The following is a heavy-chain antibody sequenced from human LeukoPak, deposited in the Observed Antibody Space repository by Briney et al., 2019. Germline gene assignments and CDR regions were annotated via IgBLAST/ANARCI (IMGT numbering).Heavy chain of an antibody. D-gene: IGHD3-22*01. Sequence: TSETLSLTCTVSGGSISSYCWSWIRQPPGKGLEWIGYIYYSGSTNYNPSLKSRVTISVDTSKNQFSLKLRSVTAADTAVYYCARAVKYYYDRSDEYFDYWGQGTLVTVSS. J-gene: IGHJ4*02. V-gene: IGHV4-59*01. CDR3: ARAVKYYYDRSDEYFDY. CDR1: GGSISSYC. CDR2: IYYSGST.